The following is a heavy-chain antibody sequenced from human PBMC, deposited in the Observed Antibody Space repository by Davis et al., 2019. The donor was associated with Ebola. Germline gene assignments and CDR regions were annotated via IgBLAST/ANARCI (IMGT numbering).Heavy chain of an antibody. V-gene: IGHV3-23*01. J-gene: IGHJ4*02. CDR1: GFTFSSYA. D-gene: IGHD6-19*01. CDR2: ISSSGDST. Sequence: GESLKISCAASGFTFSSYAMSWVRQVPGKGLAWVSAISSSGDSTYYADSVKGRFTISRDNSKNMLYLQMNSLRPEDTAVYYCAKGWGISGWYYFDYWGQGTLVTVSS. CDR3: AKGWGISGWYYFDY.